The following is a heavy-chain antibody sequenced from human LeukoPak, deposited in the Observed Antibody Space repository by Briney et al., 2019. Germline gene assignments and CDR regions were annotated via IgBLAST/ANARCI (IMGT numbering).Heavy chain of an antibody. J-gene: IGHJ4*02. V-gene: IGHV1-69*04. Sequence: SVKVSCKASGGTFSSYAISWVRQAPGQGLEWMGRIIPILGIANYAQKFQGRVTITADKSTSTAYMELRSLRSDDTAVYYCARVAIAARAPFDYWGQGTLVTVSS. CDR2: IIPILGIA. CDR3: ARVAIAARAPFDY. D-gene: IGHD6-6*01. CDR1: GGTFSSYA.